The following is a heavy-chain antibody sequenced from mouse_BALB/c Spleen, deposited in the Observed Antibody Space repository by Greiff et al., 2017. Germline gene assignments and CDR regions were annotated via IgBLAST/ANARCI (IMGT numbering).Heavy chain of an antibody. CDR2: ISSGGGST. D-gene: IGHD4-1*01. J-gene: IGHJ2*01. CDR3: ARHSGTDY. CDR1: GFAFSSYD. Sequence: EVMLVESGGGLVKPGGSLKLSCAASGFAFSSYDMSWVRQTPEKRLEWVAYISSGGGSTYYSDTVKGRFTISRDNAKNTLYLQMSSLKSEDTAMYYCARHSGTDYWGQGTTLTVSS. V-gene: IGHV5-12-1*01.